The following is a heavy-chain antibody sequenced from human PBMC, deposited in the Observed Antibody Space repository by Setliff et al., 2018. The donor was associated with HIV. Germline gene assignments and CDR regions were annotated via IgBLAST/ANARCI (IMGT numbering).Heavy chain of an antibody. CDR1: GYTFTSYY. CDR2: INPGGGSA. CDR3: ARDLRGYNSGLEY. J-gene: IGHJ4*02. D-gene: IGHD5-18*01. Sequence: GASVKVSCKASGYTFTSYYLHWVRQAPGQGLEWMGMINPGGGSASYAQKFQGRVTMSRDTSTSTVHMELSSLRSEDTAVYYCARDLRGYNSGLEYWGQGTLVTVSS. V-gene: IGHV1-46*01.